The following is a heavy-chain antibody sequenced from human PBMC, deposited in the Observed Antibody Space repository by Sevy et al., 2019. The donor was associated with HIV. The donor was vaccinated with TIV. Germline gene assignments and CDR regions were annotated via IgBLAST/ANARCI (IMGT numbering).Heavy chain of an antibody. CDR2: MFYSGST. D-gene: IGHD3-22*01. CDR3: ASAPYYYDSGGYYRGEYFQH. V-gene: IGHV4-31*03. CDR1: GDSTSRGGYY. J-gene: IGHJ1*01. Sequence: SETLSLTCTVSGDSTSRGGYYWSWIRQHPGGGLEWIGYMFYSGSTYYNVSLKSRLTISVDTSKNQFSLNLSSVTAADTAVYYCASAPYYYDSGGYYRGEYFQHWVQGTLVTVSS.